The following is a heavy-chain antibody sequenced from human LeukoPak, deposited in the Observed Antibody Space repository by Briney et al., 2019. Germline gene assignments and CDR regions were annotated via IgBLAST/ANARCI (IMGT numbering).Heavy chain of an antibody. CDR3: ARGVRIAVAHPHLGY. V-gene: IGHV4-34*01. Sequence: SETLSLTCAVYGGSFSGYYWIWIRQPPGKGLEWLGEINHSGSTNYNPSLKSRVTISVDTSTKQFSLKLSSVTAADTGIYYCARGVRIAVAHPHLGYWGQGSLVTVSS. J-gene: IGHJ4*02. D-gene: IGHD6-19*01. CDR2: INHSGST. CDR1: GGSFSGYY.